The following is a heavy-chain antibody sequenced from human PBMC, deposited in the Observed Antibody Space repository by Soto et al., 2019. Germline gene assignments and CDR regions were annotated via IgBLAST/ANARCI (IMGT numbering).Heavy chain of an antibody. Sequence: PSQTLSLTCAISGDSVSRNSAAWNWIRQSPSRGLEWLGRTYYRSKWYNDYAVSVKSRITINPDTSKNQFSLQLNSVTPEDTAVYYCAREEDLNYDFWSGYYMKSFGFDPWGQGTLVTVSS. V-gene: IGHV6-1*01. D-gene: IGHD3-3*01. J-gene: IGHJ5*02. CDR2: TYYRSKWYN. CDR1: GDSVSRNSAA. CDR3: AREEDLNYDFWSGYYMKSFGFDP.